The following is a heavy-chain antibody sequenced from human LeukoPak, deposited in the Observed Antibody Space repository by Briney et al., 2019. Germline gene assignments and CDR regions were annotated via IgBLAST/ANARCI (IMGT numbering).Heavy chain of an antibody. V-gene: IGHV1-18*01. J-gene: IGHJ4*02. CDR2: ASTFNDNT. CDR1: GFTFTDYP. CDR3: ARPRYSDGSGYFDY. D-gene: IGHD3-22*01. Sequence: ASVKVSCKTSGFTFTDYPITRVRQAPGQGLEWMGWASTFNDNTKYAQKVQDRVTMTTDTSTSTVYMELRSLRSGDTAVYYCARPRYSDGSGYFDYWGQGTWSPSPQ.